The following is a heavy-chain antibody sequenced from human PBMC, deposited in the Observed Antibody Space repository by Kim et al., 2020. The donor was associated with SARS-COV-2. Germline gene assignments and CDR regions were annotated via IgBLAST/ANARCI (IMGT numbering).Heavy chain of an antibody. V-gene: IGHV4-31*03. Sequence: TLSLTCTVTGGSISSGGSLLVRNLQHTVKGMGGRASVFYPGIKVNNRSLQGRVSVWGDASQSQFSLKLDSVTVADTAVYFCARGVVGALLGGLDVWGQGTTVTLS. J-gene: IGHJ6*02. CDR2: VFYPGIK. D-gene: IGHD2-15*01. CDR1: GGSISSGGSL. CDR3: ARGVVGALLGGLDV.